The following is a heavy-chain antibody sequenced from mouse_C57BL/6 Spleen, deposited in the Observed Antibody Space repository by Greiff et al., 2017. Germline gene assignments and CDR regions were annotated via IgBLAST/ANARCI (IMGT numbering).Heavy chain of an antibody. V-gene: IGHV5-16*01. CDR3: AREGGYYLYYAMDY. Sequence: EVKVVESEGGLVQPGSSMKLSCTASGFTFSDYYMAWVRQVPEKGLEWVANINYDGSSTYYLDSLKSRFLISRDNAKNILYLQMSSLKSEDTATYYCAREGGYYLYYAMDYWGQGTSVTVSS. CDR2: INYDGSST. J-gene: IGHJ4*01. CDR1: GFTFSDYY. D-gene: IGHD2-3*01.